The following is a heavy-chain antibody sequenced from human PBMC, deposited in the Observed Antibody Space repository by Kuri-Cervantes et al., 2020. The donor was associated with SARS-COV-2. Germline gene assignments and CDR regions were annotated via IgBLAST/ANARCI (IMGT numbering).Heavy chain of an antibody. Sequence: GESLKISCAASGFTFSSYAMSWVRQAPGKGLEWVSAISGSGSRTYHADSVKGRFTISRDNSKNTLYLQMNSLRAEDTAVYYCARDPGGSIAVAGLLVTYFDYWGQGTLVTVSS. J-gene: IGHJ4*02. CDR2: ISGSGSRT. D-gene: IGHD6-19*01. V-gene: IGHV3-23*01. CDR3: ARDPGGSIAVAGLLVTYFDY. CDR1: GFTFSSYA.